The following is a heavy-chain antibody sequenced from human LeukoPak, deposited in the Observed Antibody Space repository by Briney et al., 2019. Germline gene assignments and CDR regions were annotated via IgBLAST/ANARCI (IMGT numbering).Heavy chain of an antibody. CDR3: ARAGYCSSTSCSTHYYYYYYMDV. D-gene: IGHD2-2*01. V-gene: IGHV4-34*01. Sequence: SETLSLTCAVYGGSFSGYYWSWIRQPPGKGLEWIGEINHSGSTNYNPSLKSRVTISVDTSKNQFSLKLSSVTAADTAVYYCARAGYCSSTSCSTHYYYYYYMDVWGKGTTVTVSS. J-gene: IGHJ6*03. CDR1: GGSFSGYY. CDR2: INHSGST.